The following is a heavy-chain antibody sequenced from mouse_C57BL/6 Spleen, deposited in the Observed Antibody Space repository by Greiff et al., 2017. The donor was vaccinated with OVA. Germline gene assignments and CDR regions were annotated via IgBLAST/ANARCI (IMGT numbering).Heavy chain of an antibody. CDR3: ARLLDGYYDY. CDR1: GYTFTDYN. J-gene: IGHJ2*01. D-gene: IGHD2-3*01. Sequence: EVKLLQSGPELVKPGASVKIPCKASGYTFTDYNMDWVKQSHGKSLEWIGDINPNNGDTNYNGKFKGKATLTADKSSSTAYMQLSSLTSEDSAVYFCARLLDGYYDYWGQGTTLTVSS. V-gene: IGHV1-18*01. CDR2: INPNNGDT.